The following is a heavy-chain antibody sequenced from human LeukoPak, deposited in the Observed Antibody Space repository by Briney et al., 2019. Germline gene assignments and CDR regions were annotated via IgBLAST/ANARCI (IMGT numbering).Heavy chain of an antibody. Sequence: SETLSLTCTVSGGSISSSSYYWGWIRQPPGKGPEWIGRIYTSGSTNYNPSLKSRVTMSVDTSKNQFSLKLSSVTAADTAVYYCARDQVLSAAFDIWGQGTMVTVSS. J-gene: IGHJ3*02. V-gene: IGHV4-39*07. CDR2: IYTSGST. CDR1: GGSISSSSYY. CDR3: ARDQVLSAAFDI.